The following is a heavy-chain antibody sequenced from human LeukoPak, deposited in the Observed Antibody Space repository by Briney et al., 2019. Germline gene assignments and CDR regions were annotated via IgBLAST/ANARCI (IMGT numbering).Heavy chain of an antibody. CDR2: INPNSGGT. CDR1: GYTFTGYY. V-gene: IGHV1-2*02. CDR3: ARLLVTNDAFDI. J-gene: IGHJ3*02. Sequence: ASVKVSCKASGYTFTGYYMHWVRQAPGQGLEWMGWINPNSGGTNYAQKFQGRVTMTRDTSISTVYMELSRLRSDDTAVYYCARLLVTNDAFDIWGLGTMVTVSS. D-gene: IGHD2-8*01.